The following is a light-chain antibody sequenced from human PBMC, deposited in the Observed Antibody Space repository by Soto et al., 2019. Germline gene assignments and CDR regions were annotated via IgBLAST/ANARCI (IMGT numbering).Light chain of an antibody. CDR1: SGHSSYA. V-gene: IGLV4-69*01. CDR2: LNSDGSH. J-gene: IGLJ1*01. CDR3: QTWGTGIHYV. Sequence: QLVLTQSPSASASLGASVKLTCTLSSGHSSYAIAWHQQQPEKGPRYLMKLNSDGSHSKGDGIPDRFSDSSSGAERYLTISSLQSEDEADYYCQTWGTGIHYVFGTGTKVTVL.